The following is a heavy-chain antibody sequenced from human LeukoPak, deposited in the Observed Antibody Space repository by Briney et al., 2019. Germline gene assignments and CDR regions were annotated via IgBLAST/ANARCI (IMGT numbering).Heavy chain of an antibody. CDR3: ATDETDGRLWFGASPRYGMDV. Sequence: ASVKISCKVSRYTLTELSMHWVRQAPGNELEWMGGFHPEDGETLYAQKFQGRVTMTEDTSTDTAYMELSSVRSEDTAVYYCATDETDGRLWFGASPRYGMDVWGQGTTVTVSS. D-gene: IGHD3-10*01. V-gene: IGHV1-24*01. CDR2: FHPEDGET. J-gene: IGHJ6*02. CDR1: RYTLTELS.